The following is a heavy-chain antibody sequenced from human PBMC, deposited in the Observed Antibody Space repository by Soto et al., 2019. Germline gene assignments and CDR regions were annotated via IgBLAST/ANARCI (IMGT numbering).Heavy chain of an antibody. CDR1: GYTFTTYG. Sequence: ASVKVSCKASGYTFTTYGISWVRQAPGQGLEWLGWISGYNGHTKYAQKFQGRVTMTTDTSTSTVYMDLRSLRSDDTAVYYCAREGEMPYYYYGLDVWGQGTTVTVSS. D-gene: IGHD3-16*01. J-gene: IGHJ6*02. CDR3: AREGEMPYYYYGLDV. V-gene: IGHV1-18*01. CDR2: ISGYNGHT.